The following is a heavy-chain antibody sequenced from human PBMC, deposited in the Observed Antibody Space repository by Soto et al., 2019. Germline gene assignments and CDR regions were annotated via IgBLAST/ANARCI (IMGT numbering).Heavy chain of an antibody. CDR1: GGSFSGYY. CDR3: AREGYSSSIMDV. CDR2: INHSGST. J-gene: IGHJ6*02. V-gene: IGHV4-34*01. Sequence: SETLSLTCAVYGGSFSGYYWSWIRQPPGKGLEWIGEINHSGSTNYNPPLKSRVTISVDTSKNQFSLKLSSVTAADTAVYYCAREGYSSSIMDVWGQGTTVTVSS. D-gene: IGHD6-6*01.